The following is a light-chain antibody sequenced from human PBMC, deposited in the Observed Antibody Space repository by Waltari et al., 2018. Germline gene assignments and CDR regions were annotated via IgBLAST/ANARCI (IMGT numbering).Light chain of an antibody. V-gene: IGKV3-20*01. Sequence: VLTQSPGTLSLSPGERATVSCRASQRLTKNYLAWYQQKPGQDPRPLIYGASSRAAGIPDRFSGSGYGTDFTLTISRLEPEDFAMYYCQQYGSSILYTFGQGTKLEIK. CDR2: GAS. CDR1: QRLTKNY. CDR3: QQYGSSILYT. J-gene: IGKJ2*01.